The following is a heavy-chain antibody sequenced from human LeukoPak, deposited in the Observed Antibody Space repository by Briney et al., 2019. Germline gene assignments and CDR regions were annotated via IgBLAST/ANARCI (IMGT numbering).Heavy chain of an antibody. Sequence: PGGSLRLSCAAAAFTFNTKRMAWVRQAPGEGLEWVSLISDSGGRTYYADPVQGRFTISRDNTQNTLYLQMSSLRVEDTAIYYCAKERQTTTAFDSWGQGTLVTVSS. J-gene: IGHJ4*02. CDR1: AFTFNTKR. D-gene: IGHD4-17*01. CDR3: AKERQTTTAFDS. CDR2: ISDSGGRT. V-gene: IGHV3-23*01.